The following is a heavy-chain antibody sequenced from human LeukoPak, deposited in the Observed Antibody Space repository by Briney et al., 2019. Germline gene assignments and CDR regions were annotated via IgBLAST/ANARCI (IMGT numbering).Heavy chain of an antibody. D-gene: IGHD3-9*01. CDR1: GGSTSSSSFY. CDR3: ARFYYDILTGPNWFDP. V-gene: IGHV4-61*01. CDR2: IYYSGST. J-gene: IGHJ5*02. Sequence: SETLSLTCTVSGGSTSSSSFYWSWIRQPPGKGLEWIGYIYYSGSTNYNPSLKSRVTISVDTSKNQFSLKLSSVTAADTAVYYCARFYYDILTGPNWFDPWGQGTLVTVSS.